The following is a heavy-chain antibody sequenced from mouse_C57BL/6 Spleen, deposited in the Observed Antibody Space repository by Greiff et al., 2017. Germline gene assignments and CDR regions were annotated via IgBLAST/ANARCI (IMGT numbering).Heavy chain of an antibody. CDR3: AREIYYGSSYPVAY. V-gene: IGHV1-76*01. CDR1: GYTFPDYY. CDR2: IYPGSGNT. D-gene: IGHD1-1*01. J-gene: IGHJ3*01. Sequence: VKLQESGAELVRPGASVKLSCKASGYTFPDYYINWVKQRPGQGLEWIARIYPGSGNTYYNEKFKGKATLTAEKSSSTAYMQLSSLTSEDSAVYFCAREIYYGSSYPVAYWGQGTLVTVSA.